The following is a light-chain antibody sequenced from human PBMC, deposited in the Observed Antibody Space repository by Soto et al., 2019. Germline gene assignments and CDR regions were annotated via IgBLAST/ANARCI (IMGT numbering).Light chain of an antibody. CDR1: QSVSSD. J-gene: IGKJ4*01. CDR2: GAS. V-gene: IGKV3-15*01. Sequence: EIVMTQSPATLSVSPGERATLSCRASQSVSSDLAWYQQKPGQAPRLLIYGASTRATGIPARFSGSGSGTEFTLTISSLQSADFAVYYCQPYNNWPLTFGGGTKVEIK. CDR3: QPYNNWPLT.